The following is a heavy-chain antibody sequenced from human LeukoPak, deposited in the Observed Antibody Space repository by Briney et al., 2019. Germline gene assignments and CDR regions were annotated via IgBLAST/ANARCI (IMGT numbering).Heavy chain of an antibody. CDR3: ARFGVLLANPHAFDI. CDR1: GGSISSGGYY. V-gene: IGHV4-31*03. CDR2: IYYSGST. Sequence: SQTLSLTCTVSGGSISSGGYYWSWIRQHPGKGLGWIGYIYYSGSTYYNPSLKSRVTISVDTSKNQFSLKLSSVAAADTAVYYCARFGVLLANPHAFDIWGQGTMVTVSS. D-gene: IGHD3-3*01. J-gene: IGHJ3*02.